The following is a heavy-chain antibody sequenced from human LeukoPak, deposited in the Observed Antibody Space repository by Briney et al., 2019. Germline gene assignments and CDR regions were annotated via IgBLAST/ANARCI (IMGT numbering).Heavy chain of an antibody. CDR1: GYTFTSYG. CDR2: ISAHNGDT. D-gene: IGHD6-13*01. CDR3: AGGTKGSGSWLFDY. Sequence: ASVKVSCKASGYTFTSYGISWVRQAPGQGLEWMGWISAHNGDTNYAQKLQGRVTMSTDTSTSTAYMELRSLRSDDTAVYYCAGGTKGSGSWLFDYWGQGTLVTVSS. J-gene: IGHJ4*02. V-gene: IGHV1-18*01.